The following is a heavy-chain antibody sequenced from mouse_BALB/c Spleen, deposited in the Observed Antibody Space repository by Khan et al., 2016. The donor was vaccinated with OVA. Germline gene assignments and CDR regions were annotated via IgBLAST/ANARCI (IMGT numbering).Heavy chain of an antibody. CDR2: ISSAGSYT. Sequence: EVELVESGGDLVKPGGSLKLSCAASGFTFSNYDMSWVRQTPDKRLGWVATISSAGSYTYYPDSVKGRVTISSANAKNTLYLHLSSLKSEDTAMYYCARRGYDEAWFAYWGHGTLVTVSA. V-gene: IGHV5-6*01. CDR3: ARRGYDEAWFAY. J-gene: IGHJ3*01. D-gene: IGHD2-2*01. CDR1: GFTFSNYD.